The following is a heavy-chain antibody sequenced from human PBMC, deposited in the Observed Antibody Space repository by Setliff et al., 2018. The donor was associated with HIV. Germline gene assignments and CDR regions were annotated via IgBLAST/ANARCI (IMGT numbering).Heavy chain of an antibody. Sequence: TLSLTCAVSGYSISSDYFWSWLRQPPGKGLEWIGYMYASGSTDYNPSLKSRVTISVDRFRNQFSLQLRSVTAADTAVYYCARGPSGTYYREFDFWGQGTLVTVSS. D-gene: IGHD1-26*01. CDR2: MYASGST. J-gene: IGHJ4*02. CDR3: ARGPSGTYYREFDF. CDR1: GYSISSDYF. V-gene: IGHV4-61*01.